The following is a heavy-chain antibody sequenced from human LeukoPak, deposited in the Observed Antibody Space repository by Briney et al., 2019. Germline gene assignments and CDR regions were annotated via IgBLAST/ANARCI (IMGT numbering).Heavy chain of an antibody. V-gene: IGHV4-34*01. CDR3: ARILAYGWGKQHIWFDP. D-gene: IGHD2-8*02. Sequence: SETLSLTCAVYGGSFSGYYWSWTRQPPGKGLELIGEINHSGSTNYDPSLKSRVTISVDTSKNQFSLKLSSVTAADTAVYYCARILAYGWGKQHIWFDPWGQGTLVTVSS. CDR1: GGSFSGYY. CDR2: INHSGST. J-gene: IGHJ5*02.